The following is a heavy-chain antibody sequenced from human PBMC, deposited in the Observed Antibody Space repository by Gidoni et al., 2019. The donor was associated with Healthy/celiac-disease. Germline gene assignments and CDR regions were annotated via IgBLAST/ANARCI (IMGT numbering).Heavy chain of an antibody. J-gene: IGHJ4*02. V-gene: IGHV3-33*01. D-gene: IGHD3-10*01. Sequence: QVQLVESGGGVVQPGRSLRLSCAASGFTFSSYGLHWVRQAPGKGLEWVAVIWYDGSNKYYADSVKGRFTISRDNSKNTLYLQMNSLRAEDTAVYYCARDPSREIWFGELLGYFDYWGQGTLVTVSS. CDR2: IWYDGSNK. CDR1: GFTFSSYG. CDR3: ARDPSREIWFGELLGYFDY.